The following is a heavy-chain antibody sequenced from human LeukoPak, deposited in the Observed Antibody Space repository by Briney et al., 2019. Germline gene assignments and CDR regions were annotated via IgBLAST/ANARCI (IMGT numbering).Heavy chain of an antibody. CDR1: GGSFSGYY. CDR2: INHSGST. V-gene: IGHV4-34*01. J-gene: IGHJ4*02. CDR3: ARHDPWDH. D-gene: IGHD3-16*01. Sequence: NPSETLSLTCAVYGGSFSGYYWSWIRQPPGKGLEWIGEINHSGSTNYNPSLKSRVTISVDTSKNQFSLKLSSVTAADTAVYYCARHDPWDHWGQGALVTVSS.